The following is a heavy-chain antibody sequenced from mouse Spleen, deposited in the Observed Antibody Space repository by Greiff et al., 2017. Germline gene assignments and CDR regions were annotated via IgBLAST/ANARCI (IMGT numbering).Heavy chain of an antibody. J-gene: IGHJ3*01. V-gene: IGHV5-12*02. CDR2: ISNGGGST. D-gene: IGHD2-1*01. CDR3: ARSYGNPAWFAY. CDR1: GFTFSDYY. Sequence: EVKLMESGGGLVQPGGSLKLSCATSGFTFSDYYMYWVRQTPEKRLEWVAYISNGGGSTYYPDTVKGRFTISRDNAKNTLYLQMSRLKSEDTAMYYCARSYGNPAWFAYWGQGTLVTVSA.